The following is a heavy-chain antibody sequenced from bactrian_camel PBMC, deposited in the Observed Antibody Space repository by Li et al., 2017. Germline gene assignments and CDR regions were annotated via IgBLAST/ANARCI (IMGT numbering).Heavy chain of an antibody. J-gene: IGHJ6*01. CDR1: AYTPANVR. Sequence: LVESGGGSVQAGGSLRLSCAFDAYTPANVRMAWFRQAPGKEREGVATTRGVFTTYADSVKGRFTITRDNAKNMLYLQMNSLKPEDTAMYYCAARPGPCTMLPGDFDYWGQGTQVTVS. V-gene: IGHV3S53*01. CDR2: TRGVFT. D-gene: IGHD2*01. CDR3: AARPGPCTMLPGDFDY.